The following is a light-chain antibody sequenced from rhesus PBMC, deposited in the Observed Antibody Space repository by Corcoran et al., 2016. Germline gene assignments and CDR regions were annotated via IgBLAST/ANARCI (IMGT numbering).Light chain of an antibody. CDR3: CSFTTSNTFS. J-gene: IGLJ1*01. Sequence: QSAPTQPPSVSGSPGQSVTISYSGTSSDIGVYDYVSWYQQYPGKAPKLLIYGVGNRPSGVFDRFYGSRSGNTASLTISGRQAEDEADYCCCSFTTSNTFSFGAGTRLTVL. V-gene: IGLV2S7*01. CDR2: GVG. CDR1: SSDIGVYDY.